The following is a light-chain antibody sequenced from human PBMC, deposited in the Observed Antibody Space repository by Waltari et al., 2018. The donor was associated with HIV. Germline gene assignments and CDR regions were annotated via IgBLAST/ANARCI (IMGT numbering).Light chain of an antibody. CDR3: QQYNKWPPLT. J-gene: IGKJ4*01. Sequence: EIVLTQSPGTLSLSPGERATLSCRASQTVNSAYLAWYQQKPGQAPRLLIYGAYSRATGVPDRFSGSGSGTDFTLTISSLQSEDFAVYYCQQYNKWPPLTFGGGTKVEIK. V-gene: IGKV3-20*01. CDR1: QTVNSAY. CDR2: GAY.